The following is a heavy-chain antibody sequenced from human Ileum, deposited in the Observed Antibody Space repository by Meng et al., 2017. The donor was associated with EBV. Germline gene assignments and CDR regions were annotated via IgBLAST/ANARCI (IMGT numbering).Heavy chain of an antibody. CDR2: IYHSGST. Sequence: VRLQQSGPVLVKPSGTLSLTCSVSGGSISSSNCWSGVRRPPGKGLEWIGEIYHSGSTNYNPFLKRQVTISVDKSKNQFSLNLSSVTAADTAVYDCARVGQWLPIDYWGQGTLVTVSS. D-gene: IGHD6-19*01. J-gene: IGHJ4*02. V-gene: IGHV4-4*02. CDR3: ARVGQWLPIDY. CDR1: GGSISSSNC.